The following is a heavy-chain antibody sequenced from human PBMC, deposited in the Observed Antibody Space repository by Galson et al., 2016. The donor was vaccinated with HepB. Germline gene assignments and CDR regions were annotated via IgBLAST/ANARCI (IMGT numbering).Heavy chain of an antibody. J-gene: IGHJ4*02. Sequence: SLRLSCAASGFTFSNYGMHWVRQAPGKGLEWVAADSMDGRRKFYADSVKGRFTISRDNSNSMLFLQMSSLRADDTAVYYCAGRHEYCPPMGCSVDYWGQGTLVSVSS. CDR1: GFTFSNYG. CDR2: DSMDGRRK. CDR3: AGRHEYCPPMGCSVDY. V-gene: IGHV3-30*03. D-gene: IGHD2/OR15-2a*01.